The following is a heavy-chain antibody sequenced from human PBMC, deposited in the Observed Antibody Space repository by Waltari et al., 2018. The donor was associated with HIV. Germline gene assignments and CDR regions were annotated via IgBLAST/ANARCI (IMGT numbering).Heavy chain of an antibody. V-gene: IGHV3-7*03. CDR1: GFTFNNYW. CDR2: IKNDGSEK. D-gene: IGHD4-17*01. CDR3: ARELTTVTFLNY. J-gene: IGHJ4*02. Sequence: EVQLVESGGDLVQPGESLRLPCLASGFTFNNYWMSWVRQTPGKGLEWVANIKNDGSEKFYVDSVKGRFTISRDNTKRSLFLEMTNLTVEDTAVYYCARELTTVTFLNYWGQGTLVTVSS.